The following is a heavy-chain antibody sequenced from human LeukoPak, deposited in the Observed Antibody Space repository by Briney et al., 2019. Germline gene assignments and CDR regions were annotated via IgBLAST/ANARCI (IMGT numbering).Heavy chain of an antibody. Sequence: GGSLRLSCAASGFTFSRYSMNWVRQAPGKGLEWVSGIIGSGGTTYYADSVKGRFTISRDNSKNTLYLQMNSLRAEDTALYYCAKDINWASFESWGQGTLVTVSS. J-gene: IGHJ4*02. CDR2: IIGSGGTT. D-gene: IGHD7-27*01. CDR1: GFTFSRYS. V-gene: IGHV3-23*01. CDR3: AKDINWASFES.